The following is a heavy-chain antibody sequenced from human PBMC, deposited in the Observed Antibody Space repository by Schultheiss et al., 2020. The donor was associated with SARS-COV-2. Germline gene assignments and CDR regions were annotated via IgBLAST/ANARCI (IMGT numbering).Heavy chain of an antibody. V-gene: IGHV3-30*01. D-gene: IGHD7-27*01. CDR1: GFTFSSYA. Sequence: GGSLRLSCAASGFTFSSYAMHWVRQAPGKGLEWVAVISYDGSNKYYADSVKGRFTISRDNSKNTLYLQMNSLRAEDTAVYYCARDRGWGGDPWGQGTLVTVSS. CDR2: ISYDGSNK. CDR3: ARDRGWGGDP. J-gene: IGHJ5*02.